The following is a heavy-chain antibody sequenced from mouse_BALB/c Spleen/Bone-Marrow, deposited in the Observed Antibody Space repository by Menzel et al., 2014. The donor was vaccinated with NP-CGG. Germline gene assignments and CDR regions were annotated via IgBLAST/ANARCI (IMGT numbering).Heavy chain of an antibody. Sequence: VQLQQSGPELVKPGASVKISCKTSGYTFTECTMHWVKQSHGKSLEWTGGINPNNGGTSYNQKFKGKATLTVDKSSSTAYMELRSLTSEDSAVYYCARSYGYERSWFAYWGQGTLVTVSA. J-gene: IGHJ3*01. CDR1: GYTFTECT. CDR3: ARSYGYERSWFAY. CDR2: INPNNGGT. D-gene: IGHD2-2*01. V-gene: IGHV1-18*01.